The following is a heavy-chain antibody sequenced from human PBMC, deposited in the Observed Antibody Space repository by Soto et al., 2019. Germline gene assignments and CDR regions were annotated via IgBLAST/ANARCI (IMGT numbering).Heavy chain of an antibody. V-gene: IGHV3-33*01. Sequence: GGSLRLSCAASGFTFSSYGMHWVRQAPGKGLEWVAVIWYDGSNKYYADSVKGRFTISRDNSKNTLYLQMNSLRAEDTAVYYCARDYLTDYDILTGYLNGMDVWGQGTTVTVSS. CDR1: GFTFSSYG. CDR3: ARDYLTDYDILTGYLNGMDV. CDR2: IWYDGSNK. J-gene: IGHJ6*02. D-gene: IGHD3-9*01.